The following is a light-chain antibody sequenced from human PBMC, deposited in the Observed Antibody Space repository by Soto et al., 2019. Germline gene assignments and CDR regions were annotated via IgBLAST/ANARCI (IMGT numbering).Light chain of an antibody. CDR1: SSNIGSNT. CDR2: TND. Sequence: QSVLTQPPSASGTPGQRVTISCSGSSSNIGSNTVNWYQQLPGTAPQLLIYTNDQRPSGVPDRFSGSKSGTSASPAISGLQSEDEAHYYCAAWDVSLNGYVFGAGTNVTVL. CDR3: AAWDVSLNGYV. V-gene: IGLV1-44*01. J-gene: IGLJ1*01.